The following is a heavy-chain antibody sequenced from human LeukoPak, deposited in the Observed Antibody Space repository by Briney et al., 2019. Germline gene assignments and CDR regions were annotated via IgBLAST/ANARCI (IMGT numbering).Heavy chain of an antibody. CDR1: GFTVSSSY. J-gene: IGHJ4*02. CDR3: ARDLEAWVFDY. CDR2: IYSGGST. D-gene: IGHD2-21*01. Sequence: GGSLRLSCAASGFTVSSSYMTWVRQAPGKGLEWVSVIYSGGSTYYADSVKGRFTISRDNAKNSLYLQMNSLRAEDTAVYYCARDLEAWVFDYWGQGTLVTVSS. V-gene: IGHV3-53*01.